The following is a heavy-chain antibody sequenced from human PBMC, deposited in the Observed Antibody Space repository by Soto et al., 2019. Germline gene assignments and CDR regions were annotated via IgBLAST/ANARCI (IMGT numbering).Heavy chain of an antibody. V-gene: IGHV3-23*01. CDR2: ISGNGGST. CDR1: GFTVSIDA. Sequence: PGGSLRLSCAASGFTVSIDAISCVPHAPMKGPERVSGISGNGGSTDYADSVKGRFTISRDNSKNTLYLQMNSLRAEDTAVYYCAREIYDDHDSSGFDHWGQGALVTVSS. CDR3: AREIYDDHDSSGFDH. J-gene: IGHJ4*02. D-gene: IGHD3-22*01.